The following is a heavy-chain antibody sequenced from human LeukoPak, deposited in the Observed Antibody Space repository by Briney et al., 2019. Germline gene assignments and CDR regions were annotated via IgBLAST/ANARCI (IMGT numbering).Heavy chain of an antibody. CDR2: ISYDGSNK. CDR3: ASRHCSGGGCYFAGADPFDY. J-gene: IGHJ4*02. D-gene: IGHD2-15*01. V-gene: IGHV3-30-3*01. CDR1: GFTFSSYA. Sequence: GGSLRLSCAASGFTFSSYAMHWVRQAPGKGLEWVAVISYDGSNKYYADSVKGRFTISRDNSKNTLYLQMNSLRAEDTAVYFCASRHCSGGGCYFAGADPFDYWGQGTLVTVSS.